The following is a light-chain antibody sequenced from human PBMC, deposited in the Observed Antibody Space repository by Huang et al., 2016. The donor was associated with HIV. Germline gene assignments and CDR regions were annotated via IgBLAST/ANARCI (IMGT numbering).Light chain of an antibody. Sequence: EIVLTQSPGTLSLSPGETATLSCRAGQSVDSNYLAWYQQTPGQAPRLLIHDASTRATGIPGRFSGSGSGTDFTLTISRLEPEDFAVYYCQQYGSSQITFGQGTRLEIK. CDR1: QSVDSNY. CDR2: DAS. J-gene: IGKJ5*01. V-gene: IGKV3-20*01. CDR3: QQYGSSQIT.